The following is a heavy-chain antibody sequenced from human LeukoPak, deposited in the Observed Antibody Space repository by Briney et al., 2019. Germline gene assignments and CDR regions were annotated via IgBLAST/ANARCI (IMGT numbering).Heavy chain of an antibody. D-gene: IGHD6-13*01. CDR2: ISATGDRT. Sequence: GGSLRLACAASGFTFTSYRMTWVRQAAGKGLEWVSTISATGDRTHYADAVKGRFTISRDNSRNTVYLQMTSLRAEDTATYYCAKDNWPYSSGWYVDPWGQGTLVTVSS. CDR1: GFTFTSYR. J-gene: IGHJ5*02. V-gene: IGHV3-23*01. CDR3: AKDNWPYSSGWYVDP.